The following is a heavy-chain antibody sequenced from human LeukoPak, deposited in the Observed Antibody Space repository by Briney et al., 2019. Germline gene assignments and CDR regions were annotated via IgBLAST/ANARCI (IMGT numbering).Heavy chain of an antibody. CDR1: GYSFTSYW. J-gene: IGHJ4*02. Sequence: GESLKISCKGSGYSFTSYWIGWVRQMPGKGLEWMGIIYPGDSDTRYSPSFQGQVTISADKSISTAYLQWSSLKASDTAMYYCARLHYGSGSSAYFDYWGQGTLATVFS. CDR2: IYPGDSDT. CDR3: ARLHYGSGSSAYFDY. D-gene: IGHD3-10*01. V-gene: IGHV5-51*01.